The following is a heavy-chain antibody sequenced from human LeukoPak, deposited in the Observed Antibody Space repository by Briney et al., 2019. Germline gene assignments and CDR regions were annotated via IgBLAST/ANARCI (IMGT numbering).Heavy chain of an antibody. D-gene: IGHD2-15*01. CDR3: ARDLGDCSGGSCYSYDY. V-gene: IGHV4-59*01. CDR1: GGSISSYY. CDR2: IYYSGST. Sequence: SETLSLTCTVSGGSISSYYWSWIRQPPGKGLEWIGYIYYSGSTNYNPSLKSRVTISVDTSKNQFSLKLSSVTAADTAVYYCARDLGDCSGGSCYSYDYWGQGTLVTGSS. J-gene: IGHJ4*02.